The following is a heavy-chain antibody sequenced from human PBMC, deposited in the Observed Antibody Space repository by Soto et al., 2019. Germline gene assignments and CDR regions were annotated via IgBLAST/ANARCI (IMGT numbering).Heavy chain of an antibody. D-gene: IGHD3-22*01. J-gene: IGHJ5*02. CDR1: GYTFTRHG. V-gene: IGHV1-18*01. CDR3: ATVRVVVVNTRHEANWFDP. CDR2: TSAYNGNT. Sequence: QVQLVQSGAELKKPWASVKVSCKASGYTFTRHGISLVRQSPGQGLEWMGWTSAYNGNTNYAQKLQRSGPMTTDTSTSTAYMDLRSLRSDDTAVYYCATVRVVVVNTRHEANWFDPWGQGTLVTVSS.